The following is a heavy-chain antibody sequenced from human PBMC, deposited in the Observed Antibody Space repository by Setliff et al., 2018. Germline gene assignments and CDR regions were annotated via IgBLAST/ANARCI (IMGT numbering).Heavy chain of an antibody. J-gene: IGHJ6*03. D-gene: IGHD3-3*01. V-gene: IGHV4-38-2*01. CDR3: ARMSGFQYMDV. Sequence: SETLSLTCAVSDFSVPTVYYWGWIRQPPGKGLVWIASVYYSGTTYYNPSLKSRVTISLDTSKNQFSLGLSSVTAADTAVYYCARMSGFQYMDVWGKGTTVTVSS. CDR1: DFSVPTVYY. CDR2: VYYSGTT.